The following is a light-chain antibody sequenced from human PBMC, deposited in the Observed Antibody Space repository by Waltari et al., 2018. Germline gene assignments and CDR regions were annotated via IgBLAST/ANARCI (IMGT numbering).Light chain of an antibody. Sequence: DIQMTQSPSTLSASVGDRVTITCRASQSISDWLAWYQQKPGKAPKLLIYDASTLESGVPSRFSGSGSGTEFTLTISSLQPDDFVTYYCQQYNDWSTFGQGTKLEI. CDR1: QSISDW. J-gene: IGKJ2*01. CDR2: DAS. CDR3: QQYNDWST. V-gene: IGKV1-5*01.